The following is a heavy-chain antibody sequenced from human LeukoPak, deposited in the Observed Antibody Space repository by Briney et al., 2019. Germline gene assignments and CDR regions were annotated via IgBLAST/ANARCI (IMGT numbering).Heavy chain of an antibody. D-gene: IGHD2-15*01. Sequence: PSETLSLACTVSGGSIKNYYWSWIRQPAGKGLEWIGRIYTRGSTNYNPPLTRRVPLSVDTSKNQFSLQLSSVTAADPAVYYCARGRYCSADICSGGDAFDIWGQGTMVSVSS. CDR1: GGSIKNYY. J-gene: IGHJ3*02. V-gene: IGHV4-4*07. CDR3: ARGRYCSADICSGGDAFDI. CDR2: IYTRGST.